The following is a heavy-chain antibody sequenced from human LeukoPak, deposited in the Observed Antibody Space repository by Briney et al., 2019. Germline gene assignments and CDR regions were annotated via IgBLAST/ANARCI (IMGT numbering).Heavy chain of an antibody. CDR3: VRRRGSSWKGGFDY. J-gene: IGHJ4*02. Sequence: GESLRISCEGSGYNFNTFWIGWVRQKPGEGLEWVGIIYPGDSDTKYSPAVQGQVTISADKPITTAYLQWSSLKASDTAMYYCVRRRGSSWKGGFDYWGQGTLVTVSS. V-gene: IGHV5-51*01. CDR2: IYPGDSDT. CDR1: GYNFNTFW. D-gene: IGHD6-13*01.